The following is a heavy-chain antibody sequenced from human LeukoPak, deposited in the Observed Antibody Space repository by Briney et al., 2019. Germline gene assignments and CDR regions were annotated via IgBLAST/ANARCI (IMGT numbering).Heavy chain of an antibody. Sequence: GGSLRHSCAASGFTFSTYAMSWVRQAPGKGLEWVSAISGSGGSTYYADSVKGRFTISRDNSKNTLYLQMNSLRAEDTAVYYCAKSPRVAGPFDYWGQGTLVTVSS. D-gene: IGHD6-19*01. CDR3: AKSPRVAGPFDY. CDR1: GFTFSTYA. CDR2: ISGSGGST. J-gene: IGHJ4*02. V-gene: IGHV3-23*01.